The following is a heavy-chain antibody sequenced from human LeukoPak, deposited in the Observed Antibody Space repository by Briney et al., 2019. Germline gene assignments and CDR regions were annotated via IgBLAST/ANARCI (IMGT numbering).Heavy chain of an antibody. J-gene: IGHJ4*02. CDR3: ARVDDSSGYYTFDY. Sequence: SETLSLTCAVYGGSFSGHYWSWIRQPPGKGLEWIGEINHSGSTNYNPSLKSRVTISVDTSKNQFSLKLSSVTAADTAVYYCARVDDSSGYYTFDYWGQGTLVTVSS. V-gene: IGHV4-34*01. CDR1: GGSFSGHY. CDR2: INHSGST. D-gene: IGHD3-22*01.